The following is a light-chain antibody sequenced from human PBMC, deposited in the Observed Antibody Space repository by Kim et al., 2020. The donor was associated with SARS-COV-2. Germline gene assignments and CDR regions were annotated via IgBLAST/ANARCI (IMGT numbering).Light chain of an antibody. V-gene: IGKV1-5*03. CDR3: QHYNGYPLT. J-gene: IGKJ4*01. CDR1: QTINSW. Sequence: DIQMTQSPSTLSASVGDRVTMTCRASQTINSWLAWYQQKPGKAPKLLFYTASTLQNGVPSRFSGIKSGTEFTFTISSLQPDDFATYYCQHYNGYPLTFGGGTKVDI. CDR2: TAS.